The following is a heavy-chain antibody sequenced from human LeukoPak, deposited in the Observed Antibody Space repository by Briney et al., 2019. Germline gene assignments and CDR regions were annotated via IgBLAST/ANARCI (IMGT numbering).Heavy chain of an antibody. CDR3: ARPRAGFGELSHYYYMDV. J-gene: IGHJ6*03. D-gene: IGHD3-10*01. CDR2: IYYSGST. V-gene: IGHV4-39*01. Sequence: SETLSLACTVSGGSISSSSYYWGWIRQPPGKGLEWIGSIYYSGSTYYNPSLKSRVAISVDTSKNQFSLKLSSVTAADTAVYYCARPRAGFGELSHYYYMDVWGKGTTVTVSS. CDR1: GGSISSSSYY.